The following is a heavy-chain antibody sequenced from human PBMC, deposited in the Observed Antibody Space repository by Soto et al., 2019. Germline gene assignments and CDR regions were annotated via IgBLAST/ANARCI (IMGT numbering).Heavy chain of an antibody. CDR3: ARCSYCNGGSCYAGIYYYYYYYMDV. CDR1: GFSLSTSGMC. J-gene: IGHJ6*03. CDR2: IDWDDDN. V-gene: IGHV2-70*11. D-gene: IGHD2-15*01. Sequence: SGPTLVNPTQTLTLTCTFSGFSLSTSGMCVSWIRQPPGKALEWLARIDWDDDNYYSTSLKTRLTISKDTSKNQVVLTMTNMDPVDTATYYCARCSYCNGGSCYAGIYYYYYYYMDVWGKGTTVTVSS.